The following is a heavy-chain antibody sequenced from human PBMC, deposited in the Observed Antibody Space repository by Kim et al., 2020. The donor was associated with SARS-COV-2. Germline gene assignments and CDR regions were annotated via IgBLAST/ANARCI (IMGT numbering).Heavy chain of an antibody. D-gene: IGHD6-13*01. Sequence: GGSLRLSCAASGFTFSDYYMSWIRQAPGKGLEWVSYISSSGSTIYYADSVKGRFTISRDNAKNSLYLQMNSLRAEDTAVYYCARDPEDSSSWYFLGMDVWGQGTTVTVSS. J-gene: IGHJ6*02. CDR1: GFTFSDYY. CDR2: ISSSGSTI. CDR3: ARDPEDSSSWYFLGMDV. V-gene: IGHV3-11*01.